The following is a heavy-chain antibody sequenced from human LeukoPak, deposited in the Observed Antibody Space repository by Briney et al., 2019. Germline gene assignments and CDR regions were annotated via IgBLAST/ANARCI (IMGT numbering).Heavy chain of an antibody. D-gene: IGHD2-21*02. J-gene: IGHJ4*02. CDR1: GGSISTSSYY. Sequence: SETLSLTCTVSGGSISTSSYYWGWVRQPPGKGLEWIGNIFYSGSTYYSPSLKSRVTISVDTSKNQFSLKLSSVTAADTAVYYCAKSAHIVVVTAILPPVYFDYWGQGTLVTVSS. CDR2: IFYSGST. V-gene: IGHV4-39*01. CDR3: AKSAHIVVVTAILPPVYFDY.